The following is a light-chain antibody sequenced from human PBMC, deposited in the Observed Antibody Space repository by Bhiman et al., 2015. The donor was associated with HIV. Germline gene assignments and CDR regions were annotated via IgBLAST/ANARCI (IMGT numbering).Light chain of an antibody. CDR2: QDS. J-gene: IGLJ1*01. V-gene: IGLV3-1*01. CDR1: KLGNQY. Sequence: EVTQPPSVSVYPGQTASITCSGEKLGNQYVCWFQQKPGQSPVLLMYQDSKRPSGIPERFSGANSGNTATLTISGTQAVDEADYYCRAWDNSQYVFGPGTKLTVL. CDR3: RAWDNSQYV.